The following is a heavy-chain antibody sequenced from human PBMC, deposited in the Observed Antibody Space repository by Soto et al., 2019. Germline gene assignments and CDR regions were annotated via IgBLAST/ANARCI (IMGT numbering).Heavy chain of an antibody. CDR1: GFTFSSYG. D-gene: IGHD3-22*01. CDR2: IWYDGSNK. CDR3: ARGKYYYDSSGMSY. Sequence: QVQLVESGGGVVQPGRSLRLSCAASGFTFSSYGMHWVRQAPGKGLEWVAVIWYDGSNKYYADSVKGRFTISRDNSKNTLYLQMNSLRAEDTAVYYCARGKYYYDSSGMSYWGQGTLVTVSS. V-gene: IGHV3-33*01. J-gene: IGHJ4*02.